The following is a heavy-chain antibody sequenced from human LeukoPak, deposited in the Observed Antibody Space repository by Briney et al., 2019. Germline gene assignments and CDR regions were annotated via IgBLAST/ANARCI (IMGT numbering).Heavy chain of an antibody. D-gene: IGHD4-17*01. CDR1: GYSISSGYY. V-gene: IGHV4-38-2*02. J-gene: IGHJ4*02. CDR2: IYHSGST. Sequence: IPSETLSLTCTVSGYSISSGYYWGWIRQPPGKGLEWIGRIYHSGSTYYNPSLKSRVTISVDTSKNQFSLKLSSVTAADTAVYYCARSLSAGVTTFYDYWGQGTLVTVSS. CDR3: ARSLSAGVTTFYDY.